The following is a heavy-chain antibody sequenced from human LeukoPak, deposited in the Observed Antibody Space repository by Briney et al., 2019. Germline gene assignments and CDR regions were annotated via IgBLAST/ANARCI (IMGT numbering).Heavy chain of an antibody. CDR2: ISYDGSNK. CDR3: ARGQVPIYLDY. D-gene: IGHD2-21*01. V-gene: IGHV3-30*04. J-gene: IGHJ4*02. CDR1: GFTFSSYA. Sequence: PGRSLRLSCAASGFTFSSYAMHWVRQAPGKGLEWVAVISYDGSNKYYADSVKGRFTISRDNSKNTLYLQMNSLRAEDTAVYYCARGQVPIYLDYWGQGTLVTVSS.